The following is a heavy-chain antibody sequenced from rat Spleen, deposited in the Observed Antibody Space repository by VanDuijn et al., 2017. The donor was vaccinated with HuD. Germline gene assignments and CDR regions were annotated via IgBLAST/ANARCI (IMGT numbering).Heavy chain of an antibody. CDR3: ASDSDSSYMGGVMDA. J-gene: IGHJ4*01. CDR1: GFSLTSYH. D-gene: IGHD1-2*01. Sequence: QVQLKESGPGLVQPSQTLSLTCTVSGFSLTSYHVSWVRQPPGKGLEWMGVICTGGSPAYNSLLKSRLSISRDTSKSQVFLKMNSLQTEATATYYCASDSDSSYMGGVMDAWGQGASVTVSS. V-gene: IGHV2-43*01. CDR2: ICTGGSP.